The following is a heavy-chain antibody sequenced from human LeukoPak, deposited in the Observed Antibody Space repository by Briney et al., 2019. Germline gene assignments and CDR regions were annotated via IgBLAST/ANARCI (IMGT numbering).Heavy chain of an antibody. D-gene: IGHD6-13*01. CDR2: ISYDGSNK. CDR3: ARDWGPSIAAAGTGAFDI. V-gene: IGHV3-30*12. CDR1: GFTFSSYG. J-gene: IGHJ3*02. Sequence: QPGGSLRLSCAASGFTFSSYGMHWVRQAPGKGLEWVAVISYDGSNKYYADSVKGRFTISRDNAKNSLYLQMNSLRAEDTAVYYCARDWGPSIAAAGTGAFDIWGQGTMVTVSS.